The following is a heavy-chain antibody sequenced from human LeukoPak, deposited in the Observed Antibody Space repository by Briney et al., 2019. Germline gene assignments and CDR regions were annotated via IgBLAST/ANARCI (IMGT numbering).Heavy chain of an antibody. CDR1: GYSFTSYW. J-gene: IGHJ3*02. CDR2: IYPGDSDT. Sequence: GESLKISCKGSGYSFTSYWIGWVRQMPGKGLEWMGIIYPGDSDTRYSPSFQGQVTISADKSISTAYLQWSSLKASDTAMYYCASPAGYYYDSSGWNAFDIWGQGTMVTVSS. D-gene: IGHD3-22*01. CDR3: ASPAGYYYDSSGWNAFDI. V-gene: IGHV5-51*01.